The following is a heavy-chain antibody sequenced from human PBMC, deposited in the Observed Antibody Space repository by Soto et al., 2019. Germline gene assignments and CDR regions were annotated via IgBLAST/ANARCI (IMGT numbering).Heavy chain of an antibody. J-gene: IGHJ5*02. V-gene: IGHV1-69*13. CDR3: ARYASSGNNSVWYTFDP. Sequence: ASVKVSCKASGGTFSSYTINWVRQAPGQGLEWMGGIIPIFGTTNYAKKFQGRVTITADESTSTAYMELSSLRSEDTAVYYCARYASSGNNSVWYTFDPWGQGTLVTVSS. CDR1: GGTFSSYT. D-gene: IGHD6-19*01. CDR2: IIPIFGTT.